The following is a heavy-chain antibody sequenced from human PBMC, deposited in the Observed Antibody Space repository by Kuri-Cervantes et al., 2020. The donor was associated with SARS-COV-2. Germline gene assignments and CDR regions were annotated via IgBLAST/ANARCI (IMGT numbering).Heavy chain of an antibody. D-gene: IGHD5-24*01. V-gene: IGHV4-61*08. J-gene: IGHJ5*02. CDR1: GGSISSGGYY. CDR3: ARSARRDGYNYWFDP. Sequence: SETLSLTCTVSGGSISSGGYYWSWIRQPPGKGLEWIGYIYYSGSTNYNPSLKSRVTISVDTSKNQFSLKLSSVTAADTAVYYCARSARRDGYNYWFDPWGQGTLVTVSS. CDR2: IYYSGST.